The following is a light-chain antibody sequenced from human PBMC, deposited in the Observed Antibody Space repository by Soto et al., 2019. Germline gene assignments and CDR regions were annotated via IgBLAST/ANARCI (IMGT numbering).Light chain of an antibody. V-gene: IGKV3-15*01. CDR3: QQYNNWPPFT. CDR2: DAS. Sequence: EIVMTQSPVTLSVSPGEGATLSCRASQSISSNLAWYQQKPGQAPRLLIYDASTRATGIPGRFSGRGSGTEFNLTISSLQSEDFAFYYCQQYNNWPPFTFGPGTKVDLK. J-gene: IGKJ3*01. CDR1: QSISSN.